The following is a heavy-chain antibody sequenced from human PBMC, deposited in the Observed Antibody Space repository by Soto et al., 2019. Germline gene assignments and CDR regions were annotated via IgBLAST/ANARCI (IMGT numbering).Heavy chain of an antibody. J-gene: IGHJ6*02. CDR3: ARDLGRYFDWLLYGDYYYGMDV. Sequence: GASVKVSCKASGGTFSSYAISWVRQAPGQGLEWMGGIIPIFGTANYAQKFQGRVTITADESTSTAYMELSSLRSEDTAVYYCARDLGRYFDWLLYGDYYYGMDVWGQGTTVTVSS. V-gene: IGHV1-69*13. CDR2: IIPIFGTA. CDR1: GGTFSSYA. D-gene: IGHD3-9*01.